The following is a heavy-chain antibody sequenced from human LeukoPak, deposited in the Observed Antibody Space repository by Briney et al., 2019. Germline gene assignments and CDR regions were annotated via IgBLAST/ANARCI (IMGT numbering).Heavy chain of an antibody. CDR3: ARGPHSSSPYYYYYYMDV. CDR2: IWYDGSNK. V-gene: IGHV3-33*01. J-gene: IGHJ6*03. D-gene: IGHD6-6*01. Sequence: GGSLRLSCAASGFTFSSYGMHWVRQAPGKGLEWVAVIWYDGSNKYYADSVKGRFTISRDNSKNTLYLQMNSLRAEDTAVYYCARGPHSSSPYYYYYYMDVWGKGTTVTVSS. CDR1: GFTFSSYG.